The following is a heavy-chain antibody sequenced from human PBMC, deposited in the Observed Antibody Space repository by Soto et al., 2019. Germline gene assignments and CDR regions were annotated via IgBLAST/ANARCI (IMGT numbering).Heavy chain of an antibody. D-gene: IGHD6-19*01. J-gene: IGHJ4*02. V-gene: IGHV3-30-3*01. CDR2: ISYDGSNK. Sequence: QVQLVESGGGVVQPGRSLRLSCAASGFTFSSYAMHWVRQAPGKGLEWVAVISYDGSNKYYADSVKGRFTISRDNSKNTLYLQMNSLRAEDTAVYYCARVGGGWLDYFDYWGQGTLVTVSS. CDR3: ARVGGGWLDYFDY. CDR1: GFTFSSYA.